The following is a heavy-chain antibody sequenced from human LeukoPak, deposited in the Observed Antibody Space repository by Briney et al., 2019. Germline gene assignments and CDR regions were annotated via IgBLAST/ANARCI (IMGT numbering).Heavy chain of an antibody. CDR2: IYTSGST. V-gene: IGHV4-4*07. D-gene: IGHD1-26*01. CDR1: GGSISSYY. J-gene: IGHJ3*02. Sequence: AETLSLTCTVSGGSISSYYWSWIRQPAGKGLEWIGRIYTSGSTNYNPSLKSRVTMSVDTSKNQFSLKLSSVTAADTAVYYCARDQGATEGRDAFDIWGPGTMVTVSS. CDR3: ARDQGATEGRDAFDI.